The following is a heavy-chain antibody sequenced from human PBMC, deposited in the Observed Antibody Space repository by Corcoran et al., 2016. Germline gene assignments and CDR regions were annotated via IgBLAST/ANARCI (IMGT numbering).Heavy chain of an antibody. CDR1: GDSVSSNSAA. Sequence: QVQLQQSGPGLVKHSQTISLTCAISGDSVSSNSAAWNWIRQSPSRGLEWLGRTYYRSKWYNDYAVSVKSRITINPDTSKNQFSLQLNSVTPEDTAVYYWARDFSSSEPYFYYVMDVWGQGTTVTVSS. CDR2: TYYRSKWYN. J-gene: IGHJ6*02. CDR3: ARDFSSSEPYFYYVMDV. D-gene: IGHD6-6*01. V-gene: IGHV6-1*01.